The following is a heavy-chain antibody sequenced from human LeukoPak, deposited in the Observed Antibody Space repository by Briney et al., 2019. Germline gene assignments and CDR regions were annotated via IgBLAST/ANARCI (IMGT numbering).Heavy chain of an antibody. CDR3: ARAGGRGWYPAFDY. CDR1: GGTFSSYA. J-gene: IGHJ4*01. CDR2: IIPIFGTA. V-gene: IGHV1-69*13. D-gene: IGHD6-19*01. Sequence: SVKVSCKASGGTFSSYAISWVRQAPGQGLEWMGGIIPIFGTANYAQKFQGRVTITADESTSTAYMELSSLRSEDTAVYYCARAGGRGWYPAFDYGGQEPWSPSPQ.